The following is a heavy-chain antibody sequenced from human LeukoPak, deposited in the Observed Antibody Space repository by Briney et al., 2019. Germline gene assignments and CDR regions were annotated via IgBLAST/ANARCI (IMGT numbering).Heavy chain of an antibody. D-gene: IGHD6-13*01. CDR1: GFTFSNAW. V-gene: IGHV3-15*01. CDR3: AKGSDASSCSQNPYYFDY. J-gene: IGHJ4*02. CDR2: IKSKTDGGTT. Sequence: GGSLRLSCAASGFTFSNAWMSWVRQAPGKGLEWGGRIKSKTDGGTTDYAAPVKDRFTISRDDSENTLYLQMNSLRAEDTAIYYCAKGSDASSCSQNPYYFDYWGQGTLVTVSS.